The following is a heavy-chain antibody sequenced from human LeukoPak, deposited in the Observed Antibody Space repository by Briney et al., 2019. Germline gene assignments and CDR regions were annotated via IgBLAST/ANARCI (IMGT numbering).Heavy chain of an antibody. CDR1: GFTFSSYS. J-gene: IGHJ4*02. CDR2: ISGSGATT. Sequence: GGSLRLSCAASGFTFSSYSMNWVRQAPGKGLEWVSTISGSGATTYYADSVKGRFTISRDNSKNTLYLQVNNLRAEDTAVYYCAKEDDYNYIDFWGQGTVVTVSS. CDR3: AKEDDYNYIDF. D-gene: IGHD5-24*01. V-gene: IGHV3-23*01.